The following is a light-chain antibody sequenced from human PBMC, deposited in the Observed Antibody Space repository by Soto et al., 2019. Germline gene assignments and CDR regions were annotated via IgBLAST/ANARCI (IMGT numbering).Light chain of an antibody. CDR3: QQYNNWPLT. V-gene: IGKV3D-15*01. Sequence: EIVMTQSPATLSVSPGERATLSCRASQSVSSNLAWYQQKPGQAPGLLIYGASTRATGIPARFSGSGSGTEFTLTFSSLQSEDFAVYYCQQYNNWPLTFGGGTKVEIK. J-gene: IGKJ4*01. CDR1: QSVSSN. CDR2: GAS.